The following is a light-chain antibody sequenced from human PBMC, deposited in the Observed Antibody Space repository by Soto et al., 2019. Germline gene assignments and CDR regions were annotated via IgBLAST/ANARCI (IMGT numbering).Light chain of an antibody. CDR1: QSISSW. J-gene: IGKJ1*01. Sequence: DIQMTQSPSTLSASVGARVTITCRASQSISSWLAWYQQEPGKAPKLLIYDASSLESGVPSRFSGSGSGTEFTLTISSLQPDDFATYYCQQYRTFGQGTKVDIK. CDR2: DAS. V-gene: IGKV1-5*01. CDR3: QQYRT.